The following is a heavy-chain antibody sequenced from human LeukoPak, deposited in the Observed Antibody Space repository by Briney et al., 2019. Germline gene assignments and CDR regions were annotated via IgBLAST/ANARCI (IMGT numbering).Heavy chain of an antibody. V-gene: IGHV3-48*01. CDR1: GFTFSSYW. J-gene: IGHJ4*02. CDR2: ISSSSSTI. CDR3: ARDWKCSSTSCYWSSSSPIDY. D-gene: IGHD2-2*01. Sequence: GGSLRLSCAASGFTFSSYWMSWVRQAPGKGLEWVSYISSSSSTIYYADSVKGRFTISRDNAKNSLYLQMNSLRAEDTAVYYCARDWKCSSTSCYWSSSSPIDYWGQGTLVTVSS.